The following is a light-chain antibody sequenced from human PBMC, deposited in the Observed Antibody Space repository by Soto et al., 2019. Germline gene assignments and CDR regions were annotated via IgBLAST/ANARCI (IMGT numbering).Light chain of an antibody. J-gene: IGKJ1*01. V-gene: IGKV3-20*01. CDR1: QTVRNNY. Sequence: DTLSLSPGERATLSCRASQTVRNNYLAWYQQKPGQAPRLLIYDASSRATGIPDRFSGGGSGTDFTLTISRLQPEDFVLYYCQQYDNWLSPFGQRTNVDI. CDR3: QQYDNWLSP. CDR2: DAS.